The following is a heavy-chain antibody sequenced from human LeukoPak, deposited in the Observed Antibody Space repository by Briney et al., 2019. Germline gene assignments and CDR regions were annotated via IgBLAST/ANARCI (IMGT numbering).Heavy chain of an antibody. CDR2: IIPIFGTA. V-gene: IGHV1-69*13. J-gene: IGHJ1*01. CDR3: AGPPVVHAEYFQH. CDR1: GGTFSSYA. D-gene: IGHD4-23*01. Sequence: ASVKVSCKASGGTFSSYAISWVRQAPGQGLEWMGGIIPIFGTASYAQKFQGRVTITADESTSTAYMELSSLRSEDTAVYYCAGPPVVHAEYFQHWGQGTLVTVSS.